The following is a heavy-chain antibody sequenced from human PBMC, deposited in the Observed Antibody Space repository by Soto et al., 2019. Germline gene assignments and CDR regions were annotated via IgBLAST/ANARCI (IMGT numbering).Heavy chain of an antibody. J-gene: IGHJ6*02. CDR2: IYPGDSDT. D-gene: IGHD6-13*01. V-gene: IGHV5-51*01. Sequence: GESLKISCKGSGYSFTSYWIGWVRQMPGKGLEWMGIIYPGDSDTRYSPSFQGQVTISADKSISTAYLQWSSLKAADSAMYYYARCLGSNWYRNYYYGMDVWGQGTTVTVSS. CDR3: ARCLGSNWYRNYYYGMDV. CDR1: GYSFTSYW.